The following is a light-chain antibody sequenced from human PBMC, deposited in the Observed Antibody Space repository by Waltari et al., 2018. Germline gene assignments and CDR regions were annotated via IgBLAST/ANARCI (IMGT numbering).Light chain of an antibody. CDR2: QDT. V-gene: IGLV3-1*01. CDR1: KLGDKY. Sequence: SYEVTQPPSVSVSPGQTASITCSGHKLGDKYASWYQQKPGQSPVLVIYQDTKRPSGIPERFSGSNSGNTATLTISGTQAMDEADYYCQAWDIYTAVFGGGTKLTVL. J-gene: IGLJ3*02. CDR3: QAWDIYTAV.